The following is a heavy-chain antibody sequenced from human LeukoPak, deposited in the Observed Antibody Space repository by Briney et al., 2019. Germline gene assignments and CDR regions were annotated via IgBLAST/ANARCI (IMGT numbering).Heavy chain of an antibody. Sequence: PGGSLRLSCAASGFTFNSYAMSWVRPAPGKGLEWVSGISGSGGNTYYADSVKGRFTISRDNSRNTLYLQMNSLTAEDTAVYYCAKSRGYSNTSPFDYWGQGTLVAVSS. CDR2: ISGSGGNT. V-gene: IGHV3-23*01. CDR1: GFTFNSYA. J-gene: IGHJ4*02. CDR3: AKSRGYSNTSPFDY. D-gene: IGHD6-13*01.